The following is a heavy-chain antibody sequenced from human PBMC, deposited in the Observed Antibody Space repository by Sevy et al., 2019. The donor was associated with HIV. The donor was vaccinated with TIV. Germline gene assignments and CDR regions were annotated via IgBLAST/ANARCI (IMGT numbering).Heavy chain of an antibody. Sequence: SETLSLSCAVYGGSFSGYYWSWIRQPPGKGLEWIGEINHSGSTNYNPSLKSRVTISVDTSKNQFSLKLSSVTAADTAVYYCARHCSGTSCSHAFDIWGQGTMVTVSS. V-gene: IGHV4-34*01. D-gene: IGHD2-2*01. J-gene: IGHJ3*02. CDR1: GGSFSGYY. CDR2: INHSGST. CDR3: ARHCSGTSCSHAFDI.